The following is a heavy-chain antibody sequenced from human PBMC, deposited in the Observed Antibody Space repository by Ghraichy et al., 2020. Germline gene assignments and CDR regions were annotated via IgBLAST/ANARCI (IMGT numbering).Heavy chain of an antibody. CDR2: ISGSGGST. Sequence: GGSLRLSCAASGFTFSSYAMSWVRQAPGKGLEWVSAISGSGGSTYYADSVKGRFTISRDNSKNTLYLQMNSLRAEDTAVYYCAKWPHGYNYRAPLYYFDYWGQGTLVTVSS. CDR1: GFTFSSYA. J-gene: IGHJ4*02. CDR3: AKWPHGYNYRAPLYYFDY. V-gene: IGHV3-23*01. D-gene: IGHD5-24*01.